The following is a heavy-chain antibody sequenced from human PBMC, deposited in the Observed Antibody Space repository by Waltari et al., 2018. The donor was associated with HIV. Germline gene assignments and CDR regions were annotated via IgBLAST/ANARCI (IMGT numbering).Heavy chain of an antibody. Sequence: QVQLVQSGAEVKKPGSSVKVSCKASGGTFSSYTISWVRPAPGQGLEWMGRIIPILGIANYAQKFQGRVTITADKSTSTAYMELSSLRSEDTAVYYCARDGVGYSGSSDYWGQGTLVTVSS. J-gene: IGHJ4*02. CDR3: ARDGVGYSGSSDY. CDR1: GGTFSSYT. V-gene: IGHV1-69*08. CDR2: IIPILGIA. D-gene: IGHD1-26*01.